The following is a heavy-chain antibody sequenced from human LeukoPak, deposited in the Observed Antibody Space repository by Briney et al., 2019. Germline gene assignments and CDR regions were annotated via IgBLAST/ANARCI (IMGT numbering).Heavy chain of an antibody. D-gene: IGHD2-2*01. CDR1: GGSISSSNYY. CDR3: ARLLIYCSSTSCHFDY. V-gene: IGHV4-39*01. Sequence: PSETLSLTCTVSGGSISSSNYYWGWIRQPPGKGLEWIGSIYYSGITYYNPSLKSRVTISVETSNNQFSLKLSSVTAADTAMCYCARLLIYCSSTSCHFDYWGQGTLVTVSS. J-gene: IGHJ4*02. CDR2: IYYSGIT.